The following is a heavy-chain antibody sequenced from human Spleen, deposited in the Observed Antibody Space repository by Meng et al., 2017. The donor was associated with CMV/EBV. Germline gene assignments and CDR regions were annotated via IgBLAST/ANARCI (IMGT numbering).Heavy chain of an antibody. Sequence: ASVKVSCKSSGFTFTSYYMHWVRQAPGQGLEWMGIINPSGGITTYAQKFQGRVTMTRDTSTSTVHRELSSLRSEDTAVYYCARGNVETVATASPAPRYWGQGTLVTVSS. CDR2: INPSGGIT. CDR1: GFTFTSYY. J-gene: IGHJ4*02. CDR3: ARGNVETVATASPAPRY. V-gene: IGHV1-46*01. D-gene: IGHD5-12*01.